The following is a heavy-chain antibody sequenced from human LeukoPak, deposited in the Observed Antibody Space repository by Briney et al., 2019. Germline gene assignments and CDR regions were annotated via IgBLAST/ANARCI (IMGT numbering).Heavy chain of an antibody. J-gene: IGHJ6*03. V-gene: IGHV3-64*01. CDR2: ISSNGGST. CDR3: ARLTIVDCSSTSCPGDMDV. CDR1: GFSFSSYA. D-gene: IGHD2-2*01. Sequence: GGSLRLSCAASGFSFSSYAMHWVRQAPGKGLEYVSVISSNGGSTYYANSVKGSFTISRDNSKNTLYLQMGSLRAEDMAVYYCARLTIVDCSSTSCPGDMDVWGRGTTVTVSS.